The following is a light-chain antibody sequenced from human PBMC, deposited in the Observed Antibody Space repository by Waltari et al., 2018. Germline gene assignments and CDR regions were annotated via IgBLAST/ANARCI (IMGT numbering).Light chain of an antibody. J-gene: IGKJ4*01. CDR2: GPS. Sequence: EIVLTQSPATLSLSPGESATLSCRASQSVNKYLDWFQQKLGQAPRLLIYGPSNRAAGIPGRFSGSGSGTDFTLTISSLEPEDFAVYYCLKRAGGPLFGGGTKVE. CDR1: QSVNKY. V-gene: IGKV3-11*01. CDR3: LKRAGGPL.